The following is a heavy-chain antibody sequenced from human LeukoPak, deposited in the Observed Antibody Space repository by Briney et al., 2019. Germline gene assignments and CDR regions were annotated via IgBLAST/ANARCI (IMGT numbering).Heavy chain of an antibody. CDR2: IWYDGYNK. D-gene: IGHD2-21*01. CDR1: GFTSSDYG. V-gene: IGHV3-33*01. CDR3: ARDGLWGWAQYDY. Sequence: GRSLRLSCTASGFTSSDYGMHWVRQAPGKGLGWVAIIWYDGYNKYYADSVRGRFTISRDNSKKTLDLQMNSLRAEDTALYYCARDGLWGWAQYDYWGQGILVTVSS. J-gene: IGHJ4*02.